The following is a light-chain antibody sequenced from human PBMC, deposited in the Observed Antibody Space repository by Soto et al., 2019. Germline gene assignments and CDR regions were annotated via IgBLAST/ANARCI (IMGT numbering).Light chain of an antibody. V-gene: IGKV3-15*01. Sequence: EIVMTQSPATLSVSPGERATLSCRASQSVSSNLAWYQQKPGQAPRLLIYGASTRATGIPARFSGSGSGTEFPLIISSLQSEDFAVYYCQQYNNWPPVTFGQGTKVEIK. CDR3: QQYNNWPPVT. CDR2: GAS. J-gene: IGKJ1*01. CDR1: QSVSSN.